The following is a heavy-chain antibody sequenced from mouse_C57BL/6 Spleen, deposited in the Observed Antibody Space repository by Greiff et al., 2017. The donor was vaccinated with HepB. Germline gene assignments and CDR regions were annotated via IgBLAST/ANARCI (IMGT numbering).Heavy chain of an antibody. V-gene: IGHV2-2*01. Sequence: QVHVKQSGPGLVQPSQSLSITCTVSGFSLTSYGVHWVRQSPGKGLEWLGVIWSGGSTDYNAAFISRLSISKDNSKSQVFFKMNSLQADDTAIYYCARSGDGYYPYYFDYWGQGTTLTVSS. CDR1: GFSLTSYG. CDR2: IWSGGST. D-gene: IGHD2-3*01. CDR3: ARSGDGYYPYYFDY. J-gene: IGHJ2*01.